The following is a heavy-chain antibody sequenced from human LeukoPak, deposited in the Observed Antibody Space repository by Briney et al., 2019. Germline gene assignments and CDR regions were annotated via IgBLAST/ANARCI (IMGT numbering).Heavy chain of an antibody. CDR1: GGSISSYY. CDR2: IYYSGST. V-gene: IGHV4-59*06. J-gene: IGHJ4*02. Sequence: PSETLSLTCTVSGGSISSYYWSWIRQPPGKGLEWIGYIYYSGSTYYNPSLKSRVTISVDTSKNQFSLKLSSVTAADTAVYYCARLSRVVVVAASFYYFDYWGQGTLVTVSS. CDR3: ARLSRVVVVAASFYYFDY. D-gene: IGHD2-15*01.